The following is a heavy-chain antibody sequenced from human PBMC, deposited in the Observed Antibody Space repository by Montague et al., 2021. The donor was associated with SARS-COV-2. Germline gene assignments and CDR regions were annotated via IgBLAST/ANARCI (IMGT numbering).Heavy chain of an antibody. J-gene: IGHJ6*02. V-gene: IGHV4-34*01. Sequence: SETLSLTCAVNGGSFRSYYWSWIRQSPGKGLEWIAEINHSGNTNYNPSLKSRVTISVDTSKSQFSLKLSSVTAAATAAYYCARWGLRLATTETYYYFGMDVWGQGTTVTVSS. CDR2: INHSGNT. CDR1: GGSFRSYY. CDR3: ARWGLRLATTETYYYFGMDV. D-gene: IGHD5/OR15-5a*01.